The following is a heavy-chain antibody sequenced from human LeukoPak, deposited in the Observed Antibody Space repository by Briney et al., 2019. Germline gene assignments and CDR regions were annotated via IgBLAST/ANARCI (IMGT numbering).Heavy chain of an antibody. CDR2: INPNSGGT. CDR3: ARVSCSGGSCYIDY. CDR1: GYTFTGYY. Sequence: ASVKVSCKASGYTFTGYYMHWVRQAPGQGLEWMGRINPNSGGTSYAQKFQGRVTMTRDMSTSTVYMELSSLRSEDTAVYYCARVSCSGGSCYIDYWGQGTLVTVSS. D-gene: IGHD2-15*01. V-gene: IGHV1-46*01. J-gene: IGHJ4*02.